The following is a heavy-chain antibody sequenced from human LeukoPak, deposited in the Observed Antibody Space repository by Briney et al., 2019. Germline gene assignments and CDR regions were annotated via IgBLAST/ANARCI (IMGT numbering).Heavy chain of an antibody. CDR1: GFTFDDYA. Sequence: GGSLRLSCAASGFTFDDYAMHWVRQAPGKGLEWVSGISWNSDSIGYADSVKGRFTISRDNAKNSLYLQMNSLRAEDMALYYCAKGGSSSSQYFQHWGQGTLVTVSS. D-gene: IGHD6-6*01. CDR3: AKGGSSSSQYFQH. J-gene: IGHJ1*01. CDR2: ISWNSDSI. V-gene: IGHV3-9*03.